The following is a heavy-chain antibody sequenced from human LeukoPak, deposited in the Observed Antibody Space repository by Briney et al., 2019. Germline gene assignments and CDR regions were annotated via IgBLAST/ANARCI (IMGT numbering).Heavy chain of an antibody. CDR3: ARIGASYYDFWRGYYYFDY. D-gene: IGHD3-3*01. J-gene: IGHJ4*02. V-gene: IGHV4-34*01. CDR1: GGSFSGYY. CDR2: INHSGST. Sequence: KPSETLSLTCAVYGGSFSGYYWSWIRQPPGKGLEWIGEINHSGSTNYNPSLKSRVTISVDTSKNQFSLKLSSVTAADTAVYYCARIGASYYDFWRGYYYFDYWGQGTLVTVSS.